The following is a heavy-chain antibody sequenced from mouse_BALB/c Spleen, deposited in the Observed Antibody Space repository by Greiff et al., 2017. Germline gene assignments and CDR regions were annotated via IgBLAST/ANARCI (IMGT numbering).Heavy chain of an antibody. CDR3: VRERGYDYDWYFDV. CDR1: GFTFNTYA. V-gene: IGHV10-3*03. Sequence: EVQLVESGGGLVQPKGSLKLSCAASGFTFNTYAMHWVCQAPGKGLEWVARIRSKSNNYATYYADSVKDRFTISRDDSQSMLYLQMNNLKTEDTAMYYCVRERGYDYDWYFDVWGAGTTVTVSS. CDR2: IRSKSNNYAT. J-gene: IGHJ1*01. D-gene: IGHD2-4*01.